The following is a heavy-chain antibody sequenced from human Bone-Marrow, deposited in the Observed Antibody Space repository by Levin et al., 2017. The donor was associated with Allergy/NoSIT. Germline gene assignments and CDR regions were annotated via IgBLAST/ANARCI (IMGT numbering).Heavy chain of an antibody. CDR2: IRSKAYGGTT. D-gene: IGHD3-22*01. CDR3: TRDVYDSSGYRDAFDI. Sequence: GGSLRLSCTASGFTFGDYAMSWFRQAPGKGLEWVGFIRSKAYGGTTEYAASVKGRFTISRDDSKSIAYLQMNSLKTEDTAVYYCTRDVYDSSGYRDAFDIWGQGTMVTVSS. J-gene: IGHJ3*02. CDR1: GFTFGDYA. V-gene: IGHV3-49*03.